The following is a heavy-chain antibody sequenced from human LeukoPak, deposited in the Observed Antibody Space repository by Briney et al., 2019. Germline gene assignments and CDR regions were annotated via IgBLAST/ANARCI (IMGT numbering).Heavy chain of an antibody. D-gene: IGHD5-24*01. CDR3: ARAVEI. CDR2: TWYDGSKE. J-gene: IGHJ4*02. CDR1: GFTFTRYG. Sequence: GGSLRLSCAASGFTFTRYGMHWVRQTPGKGLEWVAVTWYDGSKEYYADSVKGRFTISRDSSKNTLYLQMNSLRAEDTAVYYCARAVEIWGQGTLVTVSS. V-gene: IGHV3-33*01.